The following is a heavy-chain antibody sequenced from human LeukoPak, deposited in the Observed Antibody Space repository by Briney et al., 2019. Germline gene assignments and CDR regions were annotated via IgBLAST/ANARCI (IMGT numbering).Heavy chain of an antibody. CDR2: IYPGDSDT. J-gene: IGHJ4*02. CDR3: ARLPLVVRGYFDY. D-gene: IGHD2-15*01. CDR1: GYSFTSYW. Sequence: GESLKISCKGSGYSFTSYWIGWVRQMPGKGLEWMGIIYPGDSDTRYSPSFQGQVTISADKSISTAHLQWSSLKASDTAMYYCARLPLVVRGYFDYWGQGTLVTVSS. V-gene: IGHV5-51*01.